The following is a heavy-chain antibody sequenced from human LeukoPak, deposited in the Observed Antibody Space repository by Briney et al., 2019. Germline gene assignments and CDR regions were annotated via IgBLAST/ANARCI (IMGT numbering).Heavy chain of an antibody. Sequence: EASVKVSCKASGGTFSSYAISWVRQAPGQGLEWMGGIIPIFGTANYAQKFQGRVTITADESTSTAYMELSSLRSEDTAVYYCASGIPGIAAAGTSDYWGQGTLVTVSS. D-gene: IGHD6-13*01. V-gene: IGHV1-69*13. J-gene: IGHJ4*02. CDR1: GGTFSSYA. CDR3: ASGIPGIAAAGTSDY. CDR2: IIPIFGTA.